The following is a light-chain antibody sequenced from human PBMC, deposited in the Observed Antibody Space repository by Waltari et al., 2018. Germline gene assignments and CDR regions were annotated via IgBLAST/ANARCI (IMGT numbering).Light chain of an antibody. Sequence: DIVMTQTPLSLPITPGESASISCRSSQSLLHSNGNTYLHWYLQKPGQSPQLLIYGGSNRASGVPDMVSGSGSGTDFTLKISKVEAEDVGVYYCVQAIAFPYSFGQGTKVEIK. CDR2: GGS. CDR3: VQAIAFPYS. V-gene: IGKV2-40*01. J-gene: IGKJ2*03. CDR1: QSLLHSNGNTY.